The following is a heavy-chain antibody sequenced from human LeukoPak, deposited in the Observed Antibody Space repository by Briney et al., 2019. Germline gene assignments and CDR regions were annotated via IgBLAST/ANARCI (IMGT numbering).Heavy chain of an antibody. J-gene: IGHJ4*02. V-gene: IGHV4-4*02. D-gene: IGHD5-24*01. CDR3: ARDPREPAPAHP. CDR1: GGSISSSNW. CDR2: IYHSGST. Sequence: PSETLSLTCAVSGGSISSSNWWSWARQPPGKGLEWIGEIYHSGSTNYNPSLKSRVTISVDRSKNQFSLKLSSVTAADTAVYYCARDPREPAPAHPWGQGTLVTVSS.